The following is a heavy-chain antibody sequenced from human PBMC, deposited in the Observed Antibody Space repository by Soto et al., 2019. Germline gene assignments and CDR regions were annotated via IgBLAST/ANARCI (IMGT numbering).Heavy chain of an antibody. D-gene: IGHD5-12*01. J-gene: IGHJ4*02. V-gene: IGHV4-4*02. CDR1: GGSISSSNW. CDR2: IYHSGST. Sequence: QVQLQESGPGLVKPSGTLSLTCAVPGGSISSSNWWSWVRQPPGKGLEWIGEIYHSGSTNYNPSLKSRVTISVDKSKNQFSRKLSSVTAADTAVYYCARGALIDRWLQSPYYFDYWGQGTLVTVSS. CDR3: ARGALIDRWLQSPYYFDY.